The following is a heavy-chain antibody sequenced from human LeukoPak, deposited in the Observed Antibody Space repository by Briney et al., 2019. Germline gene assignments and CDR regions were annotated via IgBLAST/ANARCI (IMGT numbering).Heavy chain of an antibody. CDR1: GYTFTSYD. CDR2: MNPNSGNT. V-gene: IGHV1-8*01. CDR3: ATVVRYFDWLSRAFDY. D-gene: IGHD3-9*01. J-gene: IGHJ4*02. Sequence: ASVKVSCKASGYTFTSYDINWARQATGQGLEWMGWMNPNSGNTGYAQKFQGRVTMTRNTSISTAYMELSSLRSEDTAVYYCATVVRYFDWLSRAFDYWGQGTLVTVSS.